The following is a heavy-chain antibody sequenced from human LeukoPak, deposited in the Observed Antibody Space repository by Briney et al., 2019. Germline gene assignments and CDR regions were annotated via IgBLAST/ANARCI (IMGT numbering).Heavy chain of an antibody. CDR2: IYYSGST. CDR3: ARGGAGQTPHAFDY. CDR1: GGSISSYY. V-gene: IGHV4-59*12. D-gene: IGHD6-19*01. J-gene: IGHJ4*02. Sequence: SETLSLTCTVSGGSISSYYWSWIRQPPGKGLEWIGYIYYSGSTNYNPSLKSRVTISVDTSKNQFSLKLSSVTAADTAVYYCARGGAGQTPHAFDYWGQGTLVTVSS.